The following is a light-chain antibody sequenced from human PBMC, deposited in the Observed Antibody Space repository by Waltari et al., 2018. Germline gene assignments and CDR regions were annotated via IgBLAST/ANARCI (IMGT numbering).Light chain of an antibody. V-gene: IGKV3-15*01. Sequence: EIVMTQSPASLSLSPGERASLSCRASQSISTNLAWYQQIPGHAPRLLIYGAYTRATGIPARFSGSVSGSEFTLTISSLQSEDFGVYYCQQYNDWPPWTFGQGTKVEIK. CDR3: QQYNDWPPWT. J-gene: IGKJ1*01. CDR2: GAY. CDR1: QSISTN.